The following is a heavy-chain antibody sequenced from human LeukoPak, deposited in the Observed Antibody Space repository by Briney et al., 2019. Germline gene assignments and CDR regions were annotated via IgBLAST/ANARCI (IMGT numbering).Heavy chain of an antibody. J-gene: IGHJ4*02. CDR1: GGSISSGSYY. Sequence: SETLSLTCTVSGGSISSGSYYWGWIRQPPGKGLEWIGSIYYSGSTNYNPSLKSRVTISVDTSKNQFSLKLSSVTAADTAVYYCARDVLLYYYDSSGYTDYWGQGTLVTVSS. D-gene: IGHD3-22*01. CDR3: ARDVLLYYYDSSGYTDY. V-gene: IGHV4-39*07. CDR2: IYYSGST.